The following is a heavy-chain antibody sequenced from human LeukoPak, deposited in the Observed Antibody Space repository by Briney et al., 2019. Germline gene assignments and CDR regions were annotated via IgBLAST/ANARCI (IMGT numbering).Heavy chain of an antibody. CDR2: INHSGST. D-gene: IGHD1-26*01. J-gene: IGHJ4*02. CDR1: GGSFSGYY. CDR3: ATRIVGATRGDY. V-gene: IGHV4-34*01. Sequence: KPSETLSLTCAVYGGSFSGYYWSWIRQPPGKGLEWIGEINHSGSTNYNPSPKSRVTISVDTSKNQFSLKLSSVTAADTAVYYCATRIVGATRGDYWGQGTLVTVSS.